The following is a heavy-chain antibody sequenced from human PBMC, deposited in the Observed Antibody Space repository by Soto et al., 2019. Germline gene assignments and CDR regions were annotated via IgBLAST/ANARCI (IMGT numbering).Heavy chain of an antibody. V-gene: IGHV1-2*04. CDR3: ARDRVATWGFGTVWFDP. Sequence: ASVKVSCKASGYTFTGYYMHWVRLAPGQGLEWMGWINPNSGGTNYAQKYQGWVTMTRDTSISTAYMELSRLRSDDTAVYYCARDRVATWGFGTVWFDPWGQGTLVTVSS. CDR2: INPNSGGT. CDR1: GYTFTGYY. D-gene: IGHD5-12*01. J-gene: IGHJ5*02.